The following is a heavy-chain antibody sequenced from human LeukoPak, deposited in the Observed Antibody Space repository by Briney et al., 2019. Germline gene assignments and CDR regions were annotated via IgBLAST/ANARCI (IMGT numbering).Heavy chain of an antibody. Sequence: GASVKVSCKVSGYTLTELSMHWVRQAPGKGLEWMGGFDPEDGETIYAQKFQGRVTMTEDTSTDTAYMELSSLRSEDTAVYYCATQTTVTTYYYYGMDVWGQGTTVTVSS. CDR1: GYTLTELS. CDR2: FDPEDGET. V-gene: IGHV1-24*01. CDR3: ATQTTVTTYYYYGMDV. D-gene: IGHD4-17*01. J-gene: IGHJ6*02.